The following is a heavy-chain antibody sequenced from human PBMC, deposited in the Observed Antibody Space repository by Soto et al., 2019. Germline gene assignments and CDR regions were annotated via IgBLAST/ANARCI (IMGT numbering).Heavy chain of an antibody. CDR2: IYYSGST. CDR3: ATTVTPADYYYGMDV. CDR1: GGSISSSSYY. Sequence: QLQLQESGPGLVKPSETLSLTCTVSGGSISSSSYYWGWIRQPPGKGLEWIGSIYYSGSTYYNPSLKSRVSISVDTSKNQFSLKLSSVTAADTAVYYCATTVTPADYYYGMDVWGQGTTVTVSS. D-gene: IGHD4-17*01. J-gene: IGHJ6*02. V-gene: IGHV4-39*01.